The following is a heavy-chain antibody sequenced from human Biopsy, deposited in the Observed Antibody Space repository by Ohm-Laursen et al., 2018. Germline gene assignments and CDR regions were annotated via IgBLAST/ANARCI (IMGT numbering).Heavy chain of an antibody. CDR3: ARVGSGWAPFDK. CDR1: GYSISSDYR. J-gene: IGHJ4*02. V-gene: IGHV4-38-2*01. D-gene: IGHD6-19*01. CDR2: IFKDGNT. Sequence: SDTLSLTWVVSGYSISSDYRWGWIRQAPGKTLEWLGNIFKDGNTHYNPSLRSRLIISIDTSKNQFSLMMTSVSGADTAVYFCARVGSGWAPFDKWGPGTLVTASS.